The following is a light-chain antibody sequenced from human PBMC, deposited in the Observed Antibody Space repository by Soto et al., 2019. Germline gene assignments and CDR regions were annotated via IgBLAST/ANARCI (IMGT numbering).Light chain of an antibody. V-gene: IGKV3-20*01. CDR3: QQYGSSPPT. Sequence: EIVLTQSPGTLSLSPGGRATLSCRASQSVSRNYVAWYQQKPGQSPRLLIYGASNRASGIPDRFSGSASGADFTLSIARLEPEDFAMYYCQQYGSSPPTFGQGTKVEIK. CDR1: QSVSRNY. J-gene: IGKJ1*01. CDR2: GAS.